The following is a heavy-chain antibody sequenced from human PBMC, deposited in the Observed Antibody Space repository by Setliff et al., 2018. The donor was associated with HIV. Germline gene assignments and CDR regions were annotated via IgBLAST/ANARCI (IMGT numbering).Heavy chain of an antibody. Sequence: PGGSLRLSCAASGFTFSNLWMSWVRQAPGKGLEWVASIKQYGNEKHFVDSVMGRFTISRDNAKNSLSLQMRGLRAEDTAVYYCARQISFGLAPDDGTKSGFEYFDYWGQGTLVTVSS. D-gene: IGHD2-8*01. CDR1: GFTFSNLW. V-gene: IGHV3-7*01. J-gene: IGHJ4*02. CDR2: IKQYGNEK. CDR3: ARQISFGLAPDDGTKSGFEYFDY.